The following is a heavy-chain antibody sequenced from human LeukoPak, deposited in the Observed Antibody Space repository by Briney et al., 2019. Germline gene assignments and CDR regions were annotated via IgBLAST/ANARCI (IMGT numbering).Heavy chain of an antibody. V-gene: IGHV3-21*01. CDR3: ARERGGYGDYVLGDFDY. Sequence: GGSLRLSCAASGFTFSSYSMNWVRQAPGKGLEWVSSISSSSSYIYYADSVKGRFTISRDNVKNSLYLQMNSLRAEDTAVYYCARERGGYGDYVLGDFDYWGQGTLVTVSS. CDR2: ISSSSSYI. J-gene: IGHJ4*02. D-gene: IGHD4-17*01. CDR1: GFTFSSYS.